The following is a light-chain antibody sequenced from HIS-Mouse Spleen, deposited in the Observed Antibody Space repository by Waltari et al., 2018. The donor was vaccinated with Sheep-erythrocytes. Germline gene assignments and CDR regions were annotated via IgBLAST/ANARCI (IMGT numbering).Light chain of an antibody. J-gene: IGLJ2*01. CDR2: EDS. V-gene: IGLV3-10*01. Sequence: SYELTQPPSVSVSPGQTARITCSGDALPKKYAYWYQQRSGQAPLLVIYEDSKRPSGIPERSSGSSSGTMATLTISGAQVEDEADYYCYSTDSSGNHSVFGGGTKLTVL. CDR1: ALPKKY. CDR3: YSTDSSGNHSV.